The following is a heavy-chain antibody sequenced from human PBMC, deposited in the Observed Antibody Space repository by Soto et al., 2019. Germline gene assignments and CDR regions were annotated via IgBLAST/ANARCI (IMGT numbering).Heavy chain of an antibody. D-gene: IGHD2-8*02. J-gene: IGHJ4*02. Sequence: GGSLRLSCAASGLTFSSYGMSWFRQAPGKGLEWVSAISGSGGSAYYADSVKGRFTISRDNSKNTLYMQMNSLRAEDTAVYYCEQDLFPSRGVLDYWGQGTLVTVSS. CDR3: EQDLFPSRGVLDY. CDR1: GLTFSSYG. V-gene: IGHV3-23*01. CDR2: ISGSGGSA.